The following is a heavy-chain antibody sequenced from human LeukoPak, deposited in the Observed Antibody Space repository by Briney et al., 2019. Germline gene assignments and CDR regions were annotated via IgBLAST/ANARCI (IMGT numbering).Heavy chain of an antibody. CDR3: ARESGATASFDY. CDR1: GFTVSSNY. D-gene: IGHD1-26*01. Sequence: GGSLRLSCAASGFTVSSNYMSWVRQAPGKGLEWVSVIYSGGSAYYADSVKGRFTISRDNSKNTLYLQMNSLRAEDTAVYYCARESGATASFDYWGQGTLVTVSS. J-gene: IGHJ4*02. CDR2: IYSGGSA. V-gene: IGHV3-53*01.